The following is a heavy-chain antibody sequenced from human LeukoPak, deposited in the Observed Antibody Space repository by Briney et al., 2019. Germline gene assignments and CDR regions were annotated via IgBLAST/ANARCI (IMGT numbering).Heavy chain of an antibody. D-gene: IGHD3-22*01. CDR2: IYSGGST. CDR3: ARSLYDSSGYLNMDV. Sequence: GGSLRLSCAASGFTVSSNYMSWVRQAPGKGLEWVSVIYSGGSTYYADSVKGRFTISRDNSKNTLYLQMNSLRAEDTAVYYCARSLYDSSGYLNMDVWGKGTTVTISS. V-gene: IGHV3-53*01. J-gene: IGHJ6*03. CDR1: GFTVSSNY.